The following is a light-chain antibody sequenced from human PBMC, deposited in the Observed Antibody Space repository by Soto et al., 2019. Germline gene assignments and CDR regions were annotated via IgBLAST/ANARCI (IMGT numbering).Light chain of an antibody. CDR2: VNT. Sequence: QSVLTQPPSVSGAPGQTITISCTGSSSNIGADFGVHWYQQLPGAAPKLVIFVNTNRPSGVPDRFSGSKSGTSASLAITGLQAEDEADYYCQSYDRSLSGWVFGTGTQLTV. J-gene: IGLJ3*02. CDR1: SSNIGADFG. CDR3: QSYDRSLSGWV. V-gene: IGLV1-40*01.